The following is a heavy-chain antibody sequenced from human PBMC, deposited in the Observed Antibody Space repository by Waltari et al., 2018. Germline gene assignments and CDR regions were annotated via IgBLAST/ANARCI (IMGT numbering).Heavy chain of an antibody. CDR3: ARDPAFGAFDF. D-gene: IGHD3-10*01. V-gene: IGHV3-7*01. J-gene: IGHJ3*01. CDR2: INPDGSGE. Sequence: EVQLLESGGGWVQPGGSLRLSCAASGFSFRGSWMTWVRQAPGKGLEWVAEINPDGSGEYYVDSVNGRFTISRDNTKNSLYLQMNSLRPDDTAVYFCARDPAFGAFDFWGQGTVVTVSS. CDR1: GFSFRGSW.